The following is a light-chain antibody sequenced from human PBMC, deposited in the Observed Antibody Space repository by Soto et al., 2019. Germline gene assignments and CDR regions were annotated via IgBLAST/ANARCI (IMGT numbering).Light chain of an antibody. Sequence: EMVMTQSPATLSVSPGERATLSCRASQSVSSNLAWYQQKPGQAPRLLIYGASTRATGIPARFSGSRSGTEFTLTISRLQSEDFAVYYCQQYNNWPLTFGGGTKVEIK. CDR2: GAS. J-gene: IGKJ4*01. CDR3: QQYNNWPLT. CDR1: QSVSSN. V-gene: IGKV3-15*01.